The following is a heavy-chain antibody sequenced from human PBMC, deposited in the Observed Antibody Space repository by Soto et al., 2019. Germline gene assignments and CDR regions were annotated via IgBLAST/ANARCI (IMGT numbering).Heavy chain of an antibody. CDR3: ARFSPPRKSYDSNTGWFDP. CDR1: GRSLNSYY. J-gene: IGHJ5*02. CDR2: VSSTGST. Sequence: PSDTLSLTCTVSGRSLNSYYWTWIRQSPGKGLEWIGYVSSTGSTNYNPSLKSRLTMSLDTSTNEGSLSLTSVTAADAAVYFCARFSPPRKSYDSNTGWFDPWGQGIMVT. D-gene: IGHD3-22*01. V-gene: IGHV4-59*01.